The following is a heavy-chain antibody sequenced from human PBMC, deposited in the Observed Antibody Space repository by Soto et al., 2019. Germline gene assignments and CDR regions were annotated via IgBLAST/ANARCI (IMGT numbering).Heavy chain of an antibody. CDR3: ATMSGITGATSFALDI. V-gene: IGHV3-7*01. J-gene: IGHJ3*02. CDR2: MNQDGSEK. D-gene: IGHD1-7*01. Sequence: GSLSLSCAVSGITFSSYWMTWVRQAPGKGLEWVANMNQDGSEKYYVDSVKGRFTISRDNAKKSLFLQMNSLRAEDTAVYYCATMSGITGATSFALDIWGQGTMVTVSS. CDR1: GITFSSYW.